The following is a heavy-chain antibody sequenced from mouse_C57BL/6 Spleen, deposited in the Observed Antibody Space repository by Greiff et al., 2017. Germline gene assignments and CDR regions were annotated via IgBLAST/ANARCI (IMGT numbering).Heavy chain of an antibody. Sequence: QVQLQQPGAELVRPGASVTLSCKASGYTFTDYEMHWVKQTPVHGLEWIGAIDPETGGTAYNQKFKGKAILTADKSSSTAYMELRSLTSEDSAVYYCTRRRLSTMVSFDYWGQGTTLTVSA. V-gene: IGHV1-15*01. D-gene: IGHD2-2*01. J-gene: IGHJ2*01. CDR3: TRRRLSTMVSFDY. CDR1: GYTFTDYE. CDR2: IDPETGGT.